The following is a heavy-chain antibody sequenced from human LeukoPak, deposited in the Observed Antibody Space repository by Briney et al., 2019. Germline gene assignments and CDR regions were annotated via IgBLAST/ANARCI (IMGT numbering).Heavy chain of an antibody. CDR2: INDDTP. V-gene: IGHV3-23*01. J-gene: IGHJ6*03. CDR1: GFSFNTYS. D-gene: IGHD2-15*01. Sequence: PGGSLRLSCTTSGFSFNTYSMSWVRQAPGEGLEWVSAINDDTPYYTDSVKGRFTISRDNSKNTLYLQMNSLSAEDTAVYYCAKNGDRGAYCSGGSCYPYYYYYMDVWGKGTTVTISS. CDR3: AKNGDRGAYCSGGSCYPYYYYYMDV.